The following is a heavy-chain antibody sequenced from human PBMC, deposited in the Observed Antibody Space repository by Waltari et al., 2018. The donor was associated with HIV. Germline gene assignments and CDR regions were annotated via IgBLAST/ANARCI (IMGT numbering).Heavy chain of an antibody. CDR3: ARDQTYYYDSSGYVIAFDI. Sequence: QVQLVQSGAEVKKPGASVKVSCKASGYTFTSYGISWVRQAPGQGLEWMGWISAYNGNTNYAQKLQGRVTMTTDTSTSTAYMELRSLRSDDTAVYYCARDQTYYYDSSGYVIAFDIWGQGTMVTVSS. CDR2: ISAYNGNT. V-gene: IGHV1-18*01. J-gene: IGHJ3*02. CDR1: GYTFTSYG. D-gene: IGHD3-22*01.